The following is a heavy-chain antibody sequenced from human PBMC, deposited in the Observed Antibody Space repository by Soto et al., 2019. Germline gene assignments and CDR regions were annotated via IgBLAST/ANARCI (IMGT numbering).Heavy chain of an antibody. D-gene: IGHD3-22*01. CDR1: GGSFSGYY. V-gene: IGHV4-34*01. CDR3: ARSRSSGYYFS. J-gene: IGHJ5*02. Sequence: SETLSLTCAVYGGSFSGYYWSWIRQPPGKGLEWIGEINHSGSTNYNPSLKSRVTISVDTSKNQFSLKLSSVTAADTAVYYCARSRSSGYYFSWGQGTLVTVSS. CDR2: INHSGST.